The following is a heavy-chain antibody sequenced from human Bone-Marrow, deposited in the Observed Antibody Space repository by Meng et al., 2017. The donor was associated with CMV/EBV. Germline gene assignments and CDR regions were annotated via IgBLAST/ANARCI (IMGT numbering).Heavy chain of an antibody. CDR1: GGTFSSYA. Sequence: SVKVSCKASGGTFSSYAISWVRQAPGQGLEWMGGIIPIFGTANYAQKFQGRVTITTDESTSTAYMELSSLRSEDTAVYYCARGGYGSSWPSRGYYYGMDVWGQATTVTVSS. J-gene: IGHJ6*02. D-gene: IGHD6-13*01. V-gene: IGHV1-69*05. CDR3: ARGGYGSSWPSRGYYYGMDV. CDR2: IIPIFGTA.